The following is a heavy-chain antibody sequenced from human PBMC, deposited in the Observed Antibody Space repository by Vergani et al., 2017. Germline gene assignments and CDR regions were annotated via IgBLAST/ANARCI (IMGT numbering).Heavy chain of an antibody. Sequence: QLQLQESGPGLVKPSETLSLTCTVSGGSISSSSYYWGWIRQPPGKGLEWIGSIYYSGSTYYNPSLKSRVTISVDTSKNQFSLKLSSVTAADTAVYYCARGSRWYAFDIWGQGTMVTGSS. CDR1: GGSISSSSYY. CDR2: IYYSGST. CDR3: ARGSRWYAFDI. J-gene: IGHJ3*02. V-gene: IGHV4-39*07. D-gene: IGHD4-23*01.